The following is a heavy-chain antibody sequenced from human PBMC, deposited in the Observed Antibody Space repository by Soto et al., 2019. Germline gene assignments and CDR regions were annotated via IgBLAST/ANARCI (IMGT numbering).Heavy chain of an antibody. CDR2: IYYSGNT. D-gene: IGHD5-12*01. CDR1: GGSISSYY. CDR3: ARQRGYNGIYYYMDV. Sequence: QVQLQESGPGLVKPSETLSLTCTVSGGSISSYYWSWIRQPPGKGLEWIGYIYYSGNTDYIPSLKSRVTISVDTSKNQFSLKLSSVTAADTAVYYRARQRGYNGIYYYMDVWGKGTTVTVSS. V-gene: IGHV4-59*08. J-gene: IGHJ6*03.